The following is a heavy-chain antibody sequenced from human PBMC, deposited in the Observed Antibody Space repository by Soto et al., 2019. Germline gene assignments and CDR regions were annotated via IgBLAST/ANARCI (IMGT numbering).Heavy chain of an antibody. Sequence: VASVKVSCKASGYTFTSYDINWVRQATGQGLEWMGWMNPNSGNTGYAQKFQGRVTMTRNTSISTAYMELSSLRSEDTAVYYCARGLRYCTNGVCYEIFDYWGQGTLVTVSS. CDR1: GYTFTSYD. D-gene: IGHD2-8*01. J-gene: IGHJ4*02. CDR3: ARGLRYCTNGVCYEIFDY. CDR2: MNPNSGNT. V-gene: IGHV1-8*01.